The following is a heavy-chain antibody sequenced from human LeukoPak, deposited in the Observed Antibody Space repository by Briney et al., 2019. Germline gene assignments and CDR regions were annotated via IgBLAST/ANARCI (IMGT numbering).Heavy chain of an antibody. Sequence: SVKVSCKASGGTFSSYAISWVRQAPGQGLEWMGGIIPIFGTANYAQKFQGRVTITTDESTSTAYMELSRLRSEDTAVYYCARESGSSLIAGLNAFDIWGQGTMVTVSS. V-gene: IGHV1-69*05. CDR1: GGTFSSYA. D-gene: IGHD6-13*01. CDR2: IIPIFGTA. J-gene: IGHJ3*02. CDR3: ARESGSSLIAGLNAFDI.